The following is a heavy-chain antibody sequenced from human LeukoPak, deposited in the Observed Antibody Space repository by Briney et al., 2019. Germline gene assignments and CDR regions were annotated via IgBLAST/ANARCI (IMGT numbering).Heavy chain of an antibody. V-gene: IGHV3-33*01. CDR2: IWYDGSNK. J-gene: IGHJ5*02. CDR1: GFTFSSYG. CDR3: ARGSGDIVVVPAAMQFDP. D-gene: IGHD2-2*01. Sequence: GRSLRLSCVASGFTFSSYGVHWVRQAPGKGLEWVAVIWYDGSNKYYADSVKGRFTISRDNSKNTLYLQMNSLRAEDTAVYYCARGSGDIVVVPAAMQFDPWGQGTLVTVSS.